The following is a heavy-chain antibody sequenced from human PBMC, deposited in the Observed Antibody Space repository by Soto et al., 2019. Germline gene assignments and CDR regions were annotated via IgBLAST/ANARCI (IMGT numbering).Heavy chain of an antibody. CDR2: IYHSGST. Sequence: SETLSLTCAVSGYSISSGYYWGWIRQPPGKGLEWIGSIYHSGSTYYNPSLKSRVTISVDTSKNQFSLKLSSVTAADTAVYYCARVSLVVPAAILGWFDPWGQGTLVT. V-gene: IGHV4-38-2*01. D-gene: IGHD2-2*02. J-gene: IGHJ5*02. CDR3: ARVSLVVPAAILGWFDP. CDR1: GYSISSGYY.